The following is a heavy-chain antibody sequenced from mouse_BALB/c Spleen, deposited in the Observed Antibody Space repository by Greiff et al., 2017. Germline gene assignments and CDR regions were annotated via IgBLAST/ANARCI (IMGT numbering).Heavy chain of an antibody. V-gene: IGHV14-3*02. CDR1: GFNIRDTY. J-gene: IGHJ4*01. D-gene: IGHD2-10*01. CDR3: AREYAYYGNYNAMDY. CDR2: IDPANGNT. Sequence: VQLQQSGAELVKPGASVKLSCTASGFNIRDTYMHWVKQRPEQGLEWIGRIDPANGNTKYDPKFQGKATITADTSSNTAYLQLSSLTSEDTAVYYGAREYAYYGNYNAMDYWGQGTSVTVSS.